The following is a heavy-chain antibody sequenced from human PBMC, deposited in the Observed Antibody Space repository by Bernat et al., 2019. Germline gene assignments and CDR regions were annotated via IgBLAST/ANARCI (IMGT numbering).Heavy chain of an antibody. CDR1: GFSLTTSGVG. Sequence: QITLKESGPTPVKPTQTPTLICTFSGFSLTTSGVGVGWIRQPPGEAMDWLAVLYWDDDKRYSSTLRCRLTITKDIPRNQVVLTMNNMEPLDTATYFCPHLEITVRGVQWVDAVHCWGQGTMFTVSS. CDR3: PHLEITVRGVQWVDAVHC. D-gene: IGHD3-16*01. J-gene: IGHJ3*01. CDR2: LYWDDDK. V-gene: IGHV2-5*02.